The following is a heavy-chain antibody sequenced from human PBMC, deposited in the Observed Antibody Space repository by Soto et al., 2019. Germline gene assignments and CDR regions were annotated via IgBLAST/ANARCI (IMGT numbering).Heavy chain of an antibody. Sequence: PSETLSLTCAVYAGSFSGYYWSWIRKHPGKGLGWIGEINHSGSTNYNPSLKSRVTISVDTSKHQFSLKLSSVTAVDTAVYYCARGYDILSGYHPRWFDPWGQGNLVTVSS. CDR1: AGSFSGYY. J-gene: IGHJ5*02. CDR2: INHSGST. D-gene: IGHD3-9*01. V-gene: IGHV4-34*09. CDR3: ARGYDILSGYHPRWFDP.